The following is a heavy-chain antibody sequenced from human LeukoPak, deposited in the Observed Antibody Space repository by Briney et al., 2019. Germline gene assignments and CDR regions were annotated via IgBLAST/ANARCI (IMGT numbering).Heavy chain of an antibody. Sequence: HWASVKVSCKASGYTFTGYYMHWVRQAPGQGLEWMGWINPNSGGTNYAQKFQGRVTMTRDTSISTAYMELSRLRSDDTAVYYCARGGYYGSGNDFRFDPWGQGTLVTVSS. V-gene: IGHV1-2*02. CDR3: ARGGYYGSGNDFRFDP. CDR1: GYTFTGYY. CDR2: INPNSGGT. D-gene: IGHD3-10*01. J-gene: IGHJ5*02.